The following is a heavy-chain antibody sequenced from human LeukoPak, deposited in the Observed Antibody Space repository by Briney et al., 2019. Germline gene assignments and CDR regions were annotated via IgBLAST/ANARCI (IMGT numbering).Heavy chain of an antibody. CDR1: GFTFSSYA. J-gene: IGHJ6*02. CDR3: ARELTRYCSSTSCYRNYYYGMDV. CDR2: ISYDGSNK. V-gene: IGHV3-30-3*01. D-gene: IGHD2-2*01. Sequence: GRSLRLSCAASGFTFSSYAMHWVRQAPGKGLEWVAVISYDGSNKYYADSVKGRFTISRDNSKNTLYLQMNSLRAEDTAVYYCARELTRYCSSTSCYRNYYYGMDVWGQGTTVTVSS.